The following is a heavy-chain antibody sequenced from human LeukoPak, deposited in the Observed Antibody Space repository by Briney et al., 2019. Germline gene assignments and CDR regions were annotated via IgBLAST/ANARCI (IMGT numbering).Heavy chain of an antibody. CDR3: ARLGAAADYYYYMDV. D-gene: IGHD6-13*01. CDR1: GYSFTSYW. Sequence: GESLKISCKGSGYSFTSYWIGWVRQMPGKGLEWMGIIYPGDSDTRYSPSFQGQVTISADKSISTAYLQWSSLKASDTAMYYCARLGAAADYYYYMDVWGKGTTVTVSS. J-gene: IGHJ6*03. CDR2: IYPGDSDT. V-gene: IGHV5-51*01.